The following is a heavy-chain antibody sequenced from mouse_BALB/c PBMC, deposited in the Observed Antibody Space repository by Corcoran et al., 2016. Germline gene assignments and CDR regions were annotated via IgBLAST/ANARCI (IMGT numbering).Heavy chain of an antibody. V-gene: IGHV1-18*01. CDR3: ARWYYGSSYVGAMDY. CDR1: GYTFTDYN. J-gene: IGHJ4*01. Sequence: EVLPQQSGPELVKPGASVKIPCKASGYTFTDYNMDWVKQSHGKSLEWIGDINPNNGGTIYNQKFKGKATLTVDKSSSTAYMELRSLTSEDTAVYYCARWYYGSSYVGAMDYWGQGTSVTVSS. CDR2: INPNNGGT. D-gene: IGHD1-1*01.